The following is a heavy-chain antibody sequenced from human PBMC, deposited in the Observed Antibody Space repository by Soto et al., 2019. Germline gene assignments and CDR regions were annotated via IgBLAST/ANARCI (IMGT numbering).Heavy chain of an antibody. CDR1: GFTFSSYA. CDR2: VSGSGDSA. CDR3: AKDRAGSGWYYFDY. Sequence: GGSLRLSCAASGFTFSSYAMSWVRQAPGKGLEWASGVSGSGDSAYYADSVKGRFTISRDNSKSALYLQMNSLRAEDTAVYYCAKDRAGSGWYYFDYWGQGTPVTVSS. J-gene: IGHJ4*02. D-gene: IGHD6-19*01. V-gene: IGHV3-23*01.